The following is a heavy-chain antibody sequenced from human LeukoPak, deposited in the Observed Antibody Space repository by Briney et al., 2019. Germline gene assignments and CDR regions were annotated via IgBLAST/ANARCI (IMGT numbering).Heavy chain of an antibody. J-gene: IGHJ2*01. CDR1: GGSVTSSGGYY. D-gene: IGHD2/OR15-2a*01. Sequence: PSQTLSLTCAVSGGSVTSSGGYYWSWIRQHPGEGLEWIGYISYSGSTYYNPSLKGRVTISVDTSKNQFSLKLSSVTAADTAVYYCARAFRARYFDLWGRGTLVTVSS. V-gene: IGHV4-31*11. CDR2: ISYSGST. CDR3: ARAFRARYFDL.